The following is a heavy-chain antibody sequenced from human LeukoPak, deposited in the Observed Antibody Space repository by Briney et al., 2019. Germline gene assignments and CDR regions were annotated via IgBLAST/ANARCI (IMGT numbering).Heavy chain of an antibody. V-gene: IGHV3-66*01. CDR2: IYSCGDT. J-gene: IGHJ5*02. Sequence: GGSLRLSCAASGFTVSNNYMNWVRQAPGKGLEWVSLIYSCGDTNYADSVKGRFTISRDSSKNTLYLQMNSLRAEDTAVYYCARDPPAVRTNTYAWGQGTLVTVSS. D-gene: IGHD4/OR15-4a*01. CDR1: GFTVSNNY. CDR3: ARDPPAVRTNTYA.